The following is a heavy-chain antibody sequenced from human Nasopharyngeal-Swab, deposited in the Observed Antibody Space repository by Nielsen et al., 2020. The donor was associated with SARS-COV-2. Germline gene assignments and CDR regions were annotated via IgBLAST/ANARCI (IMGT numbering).Heavy chain of an antibody. V-gene: IGHV3-13*01. J-gene: IGHJ6*02. CDR1: GFTFSSYD. Sequence: GESLKISCAASGFTFSSYDMHWVRQATGKGLEWVSAIGTAGDTYYPGSVKGRFTISRENAKNPLYLQMNSLRAGDPAVYYCAREGSGSPLDVWGQGTTVTVSS. CDR3: AREGSGSPLDV. D-gene: IGHD3-10*01. CDR2: IGTAGDT.